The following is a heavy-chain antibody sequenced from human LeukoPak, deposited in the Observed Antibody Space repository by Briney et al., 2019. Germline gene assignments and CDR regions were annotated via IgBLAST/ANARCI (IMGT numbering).Heavy chain of an antibody. J-gene: IGHJ4*02. CDR1: GFTFSSYC. CDR3: ARKSSGSVYRDY. V-gene: IGHV3-21*01. Sequence: GGSLRLSCAASGFTFSSYCMSWVRQAPGKGLEWVSSISTSRSSIYYADSLKGRFTISRDNAKHSLHLQMNCLRAEDAALYYCARKSSGSVYRDYWGQGTLVTVSS. CDR2: ISTSRSSI. D-gene: IGHD3-10*01.